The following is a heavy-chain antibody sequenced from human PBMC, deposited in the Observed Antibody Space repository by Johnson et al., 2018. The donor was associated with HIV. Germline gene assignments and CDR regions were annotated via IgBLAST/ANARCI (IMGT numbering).Heavy chain of an antibody. J-gene: IGHJ3*02. CDR3: ARASMGAAPGILSAFDI. V-gene: IGHV3-30-3*01. Sequence: QVKLVESGGGVVQPGRSLRLSCAASGFTVSSYAIHWVRQAPGKGLQWVADISYDGSNQYFEDSVKGRFHISRDKSKNTVYLQMNSLRAEDMAVYYCARASMGAAPGILSAFDIWGQGTLVTVSS. D-gene: IGHD6-13*01. CDR2: ISYDGSNQ. CDR1: GFTVSSYA.